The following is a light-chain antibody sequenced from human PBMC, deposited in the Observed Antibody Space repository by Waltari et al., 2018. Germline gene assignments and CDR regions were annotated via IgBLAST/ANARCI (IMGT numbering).Light chain of an antibody. CDR2: EVN. CDR3: FSYVDSSTSV. Sequence: QSALTQPASVSGSPGQSITISCTGTSSDVGSYNLVSWYQQHPGKAHKLMIYEVNKRHSGVSTRCSGPKSRNTASVTISGLQAEDEADYYCFSYVDSSTSVFGGGTKLTVL. J-gene: IGLJ2*01. CDR1: SSDVGSYNL. V-gene: IGLV2-23*02.